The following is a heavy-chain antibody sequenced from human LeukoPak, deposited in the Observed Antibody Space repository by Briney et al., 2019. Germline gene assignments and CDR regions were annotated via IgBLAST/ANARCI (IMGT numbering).Heavy chain of an antibody. D-gene: IGHD1-26*01. CDR1: GFTFSSYS. Sequence: PGGSLRLSCAASGFTFSSYSMKWVRQAPGKGLEWVSSISSSSSYIYYADSVKGRFTISRDNAKNSLYLQMNSLRAEDTAVYYCARDLSGSLTIVDWGQGTLVTVSS. V-gene: IGHV3-21*01. CDR3: ARDLSGSLTIVD. CDR2: ISSSSSYI. J-gene: IGHJ4*02.